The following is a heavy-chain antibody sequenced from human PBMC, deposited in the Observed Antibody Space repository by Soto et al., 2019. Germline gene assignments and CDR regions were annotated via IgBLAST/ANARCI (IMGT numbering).Heavy chain of an antibody. J-gene: IGHJ4*02. CDR1: GFTFSDYY. D-gene: IGHD1-26*01. CDR2: ISSSGSTI. V-gene: IGHV3-11*01. Sequence: GGSLRLSCAASGFTFSDYYMSWIRQAPGKGLEWVSYISSSGSTIYYADSVKGRFTISRDNAKNSLYLQMNSLRAEDTAVYYCARVHPASGLAAQVGGETYNSYFDYWGQGTLVTVSS. CDR3: ARVHPASGLAAQVGGETYNSYFDY.